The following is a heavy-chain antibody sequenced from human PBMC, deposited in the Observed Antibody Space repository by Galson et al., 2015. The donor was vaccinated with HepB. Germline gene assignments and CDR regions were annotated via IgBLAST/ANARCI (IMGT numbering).Heavy chain of an antibody. D-gene: IGHD6-13*01. CDR3: ARVKQQLVPYFGY. CDR1: GFTFSSYA. Sequence: SLRLSCAASGFTFSSYAMHWVRQAPGKGLEWVAVISYDGSNKYYADSVKGRFTISRDNSKNTLYLQMNSLRAEDTAVYYCARVKQQLVPYFGYWGQGTLVTVSS. CDR2: ISYDGSNK. V-gene: IGHV3-30*04. J-gene: IGHJ4*02.